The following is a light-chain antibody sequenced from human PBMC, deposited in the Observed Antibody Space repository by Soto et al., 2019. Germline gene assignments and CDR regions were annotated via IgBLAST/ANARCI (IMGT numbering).Light chain of an antibody. V-gene: IGKV1-5*03. CDR2: KAS. CDR1: QSISSW. Sequence: DIKMTQSPSTLSSSDGDRVTITCRASQSISSWLAWYQQKPGKAPKLLIYKASSLESGVPSRFSGRGSGTDFTLTISSLQPDDFATYYCQQYNAAFGQGTRLEI. J-gene: IGKJ5*01. CDR3: QQYNAA.